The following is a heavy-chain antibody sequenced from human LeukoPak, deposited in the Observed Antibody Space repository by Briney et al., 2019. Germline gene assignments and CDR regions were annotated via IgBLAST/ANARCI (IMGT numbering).Heavy chain of an antibody. CDR3: ARRRPPMIGNWFDP. V-gene: IGHV1-8*02. Sequence: ASVKVSYKASGYTFTGYYMHWVRQAPGQGLEWMGWMNPNSGNTGYAQKFQGRVTMTRNTSISTAYMERSSLRSEDTAVYYCARRRPPMIGNWFDPWGQGTLVTVSS. CDR2: MNPNSGNT. CDR1: GYTFTGYY. J-gene: IGHJ5*02. D-gene: IGHD3-16*01.